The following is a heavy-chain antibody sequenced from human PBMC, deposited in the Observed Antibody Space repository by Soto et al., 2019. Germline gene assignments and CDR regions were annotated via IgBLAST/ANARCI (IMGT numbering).Heavy chain of an antibody. CDR2: INPNSGGT. CDR3: ARERVDIVVVPAALAYYYYGMDV. D-gene: IGHD2-2*01. J-gene: IGHJ6*02. Sequence: WASVKVSCKASGYTFTGYYMHWVRQAPGQGLEWMGWINPNSGGTNYAQKFQGWVTMTRDTSISTAYMELSRLRSDDTAVYYCARERVDIVVVPAALAYYYYGMDVWGQGTTVTVSS. V-gene: IGHV1-2*04. CDR1: GYTFTGYY.